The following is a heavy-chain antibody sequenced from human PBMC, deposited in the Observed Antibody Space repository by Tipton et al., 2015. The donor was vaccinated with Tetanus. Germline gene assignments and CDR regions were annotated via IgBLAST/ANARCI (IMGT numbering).Heavy chain of an antibody. Sequence: QSGPEVKKPGASVTISCTASGYTFSNYYLHWVRQAPGQGLEWMGMISPSGGSTTYAQKVQGRVTMSRDTSTSTVYLEVSALRSEDTAVYFCARCADSLDRYFDHGGQGTLVTVSS. V-gene: IGHV1-46*01. CDR2: ISPSGGST. J-gene: IGHJ4*02. D-gene: IGHD4-11*01. CDR3: ARCADSLDRYFDH. CDR1: GYTFSNYY.